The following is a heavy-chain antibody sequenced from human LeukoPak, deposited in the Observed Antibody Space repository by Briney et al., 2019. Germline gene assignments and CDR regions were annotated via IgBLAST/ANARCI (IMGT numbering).Heavy chain of an antibody. CDR3: AKGCSSGWLDAFDI. V-gene: IGHV3-9*01. CDR2: ISWNSGSI. D-gene: IGHD6-19*01. J-gene: IGHJ3*02. CDR1: GFTFDDYA. Sequence: GGSLRLSCVASGFTFDDYAMHWVRQAPGKGLEWVSGISWNSGSIGYADSVKGRFTISRDNAKNSLYLQMNSLRAEDTASYYCAKGCSSGWLDAFDIWGQGTMVTVSS.